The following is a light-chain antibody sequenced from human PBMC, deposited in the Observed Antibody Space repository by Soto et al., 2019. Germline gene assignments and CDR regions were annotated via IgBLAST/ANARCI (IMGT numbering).Light chain of an antibody. J-gene: IGLJ2*01. CDR2: NNN. V-gene: IGLV1-44*01. CDR1: SSNIGSDS. CDR3: AAWDDSLNGVV. Sequence: QSVLPQAPSASGTPGQRVTLSCSGSSSNIGSDSVNWYQQLPGTAPKLLIYNNNQRPSGVPDRFSGSKSGTSASLAISGLQSEDEADYYCAAWDDSLNGVVFGGGTQLTVL.